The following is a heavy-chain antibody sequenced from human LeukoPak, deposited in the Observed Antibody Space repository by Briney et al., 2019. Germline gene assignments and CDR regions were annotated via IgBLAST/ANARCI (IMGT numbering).Heavy chain of an antibody. D-gene: IGHD6-13*01. CDR1: GYMFTGYF. V-gene: IGHV1-2*02. J-gene: IGHJ3*02. CDR3: ARSITSASNAFDI. Sequence: GASVKVSCKSSGYMFTGYFLHWMRQAPGQGLEWVGWLNPNSGGTNYAQKFQGRVTMTRGTSISTAYMELSRLRPDDTAMYYCARSITSASNAFDIWGQGTMVTVSS. CDR2: LNPNSGGT.